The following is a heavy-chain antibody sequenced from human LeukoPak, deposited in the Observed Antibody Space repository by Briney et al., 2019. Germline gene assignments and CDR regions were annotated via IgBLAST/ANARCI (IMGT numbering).Heavy chain of an antibody. CDR1: GFTFSSYG. CDR3: AKDWGVDIVVVVAAVGAFDI. D-gene: IGHD2-15*01. Sequence: GGSLRLSCAASGFTFSSYGMHWVRQAPGKGLEWVAFIRYDGSKKYSADSVKGRFTISRDNSKNTLYLQMNSLRAEDTAVYYCAKDWGVDIVVVVAAVGAFDIWGQGTMVTVSS. V-gene: IGHV3-30*02. CDR2: IRYDGSKK. J-gene: IGHJ3*02.